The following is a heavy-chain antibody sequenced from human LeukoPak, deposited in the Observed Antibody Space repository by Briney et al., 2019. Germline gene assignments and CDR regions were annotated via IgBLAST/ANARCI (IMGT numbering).Heavy chain of an antibody. D-gene: IGHD5-12*01. CDR3: ARDAPDKEKVNSGYDTRPAYFDY. CDR2: IIPIFGTA. CDR1: GGTFSSYA. Sequence: SVKVSCKASGGTFSSYAISWVRQAPGQGLEWMGGIIPIFGTANYAQKFQGRVTITADESTSTAYMELSSLRSEDTAVYYCARDAPDKEKVNSGYDTRPAYFDYGRQGTLVTVSS. V-gene: IGHV1-69*13. J-gene: IGHJ4*02.